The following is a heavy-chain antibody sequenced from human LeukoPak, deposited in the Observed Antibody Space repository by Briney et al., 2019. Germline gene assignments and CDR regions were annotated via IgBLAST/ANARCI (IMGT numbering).Heavy chain of an antibody. CDR2: IRYDGSNK. Sequence: GGSLRLSCAASGFTFSSYGMHWVRQAPGKGLEWVAFIRYDGSNKYYADSVKGRFTISIDNSKNTLYLQMNSLRAEDTAVYYCAKATYYYDSSGPEFDYWGQGTLVTASS. V-gene: IGHV3-30*02. D-gene: IGHD3-22*01. CDR3: AKATYYYDSSGPEFDY. J-gene: IGHJ4*02. CDR1: GFTFSSYG.